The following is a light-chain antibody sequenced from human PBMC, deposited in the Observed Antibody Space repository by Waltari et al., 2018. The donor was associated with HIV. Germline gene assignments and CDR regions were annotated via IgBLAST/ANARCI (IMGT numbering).Light chain of an antibody. J-gene: IGLJ3*02. V-gene: IGLV1-47*01. CDR3: AAWDDSLSGLV. CDR1: SSNIGSNY. Sequence: QSVLTQPPSASGTPGQRVTISCSGSSSNIGSNYGYWYQQLPGTAPKLLIYRNNQRPSGVPDRLSGSKSGTSASLAISGLRSEDEADYYCAAWDDSLSGLVFGGGTKLTVL. CDR2: RNN.